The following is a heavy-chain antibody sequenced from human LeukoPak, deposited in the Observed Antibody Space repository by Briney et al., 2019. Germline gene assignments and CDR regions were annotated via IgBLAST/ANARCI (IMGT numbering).Heavy chain of an antibody. CDR2: ISSSGTYI. CDR3: ARASSGWAVDPYYFDY. J-gene: IGHJ4*02. CDR1: GFTFSSFS. Sequence: PGGSLRLSCAASGFTFSSFSMNWVRQAPGKGLEWVSSISSSGTYIYYPDSLKGRFTISRDNANNSLYLQMNSLRAEDTAVYYCARASSGWAVDPYYFDYWGQGTLVTVSS. V-gene: IGHV3-21*01. D-gene: IGHD6-19*01.